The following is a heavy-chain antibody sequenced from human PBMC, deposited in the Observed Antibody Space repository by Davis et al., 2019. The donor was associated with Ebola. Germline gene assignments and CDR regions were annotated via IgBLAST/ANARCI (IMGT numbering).Heavy chain of an antibody. CDR1: GYTFTSYA. J-gene: IGHJ4*02. V-gene: IGHV1-3*01. CDR2: INAGNGNT. D-gene: IGHD6-19*01. Sequence: AASVKVSCKASGYTFTSYAMHWVRKAPGQRLEWMGWINAGNGNTKYSQKFQGRVTITRDTSASTAYMELSSLRSEDTAVYYCARDRGGGLYSSGWNDYWGQGTLVTVSS. CDR3: ARDRGGGLYSSGWNDY.